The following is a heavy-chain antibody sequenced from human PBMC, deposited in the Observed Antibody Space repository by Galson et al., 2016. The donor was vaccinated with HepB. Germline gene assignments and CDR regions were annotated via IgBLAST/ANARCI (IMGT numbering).Heavy chain of an antibody. CDR1: GFTFSSYA. V-gene: IGHV3-23*01. D-gene: IGHD5-24*01. CDR3: AKNPELNYYYYYMDV. CDR2: ITGSGGST. J-gene: IGHJ6*03. Sequence: SLRLSCAASGFTFSSYAMSWVRQAPGKGLEWVSAITGSGGSTYYVESVKGRFTISRDSSKNTVYLEMNSLRAEDTVVYYCAKNPELNYYYYYMDVWGKGTTVTVSS.